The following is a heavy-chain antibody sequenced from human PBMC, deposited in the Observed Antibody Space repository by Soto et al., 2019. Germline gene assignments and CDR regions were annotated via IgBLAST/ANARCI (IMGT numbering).Heavy chain of an antibody. J-gene: IGHJ6*02. CDR2: IIPIFGTA. CDR1: GGTSSSYA. Sequence: ASVKVSCKASGGTSSSYAISWVRQAPGQGLEWMGGIIPIFGTANYAQKFQGRVTITADESTSTAYMELSSLRSEDTAVYYCARDDIVVVVAATPYYYGMDVWGQGTTVTVSS. V-gene: IGHV1-69*13. CDR3: ARDDIVVVVAATPYYYGMDV. D-gene: IGHD2-15*01.